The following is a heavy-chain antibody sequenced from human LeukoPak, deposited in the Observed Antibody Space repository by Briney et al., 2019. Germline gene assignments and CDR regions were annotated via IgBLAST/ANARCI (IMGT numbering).Heavy chain of an antibody. V-gene: IGHV7-4-1*02. J-gene: IGHJ4*02. Sequence: ASVKVSCKASGYTFTSYAMNWVRQAPGQGLEWMGWINTNTGNPTYAQGFTGRFVFSLDTSVSTAYLQISSLKAEDTAVYYCARGPPPLYDILTGKVYYFDYWGQGTLVTVSS. CDR2: INTNTGNP. D-gene: IGHD3-9*01. CDR1: GYTFTSYA. CDR3: ARGPPPLYDILTGKVYYFDY.